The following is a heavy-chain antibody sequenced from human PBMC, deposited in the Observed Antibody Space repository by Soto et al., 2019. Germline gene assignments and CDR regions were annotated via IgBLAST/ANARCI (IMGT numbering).Heavy chain of an antibody. V-gene: IGHV4-61*08. D-gene: IGHD3-3*01. J-gene: IGHJ4*02. CDR3: ARLRIKNFGVVTGQYFDY. Sequence: SETLSLTCSVSGGSVSSGVYYWSWIRQPPGKGLELIGYISNTGSTNYNPSLTSRAAISLDTSRNQFSLKLRSVTAADTAVYYCARLRIKNFGVVTGQYFDYWGRGTLVTVSS. CDR2: ISNTGST. CDR1: GGSVSSGVYY.